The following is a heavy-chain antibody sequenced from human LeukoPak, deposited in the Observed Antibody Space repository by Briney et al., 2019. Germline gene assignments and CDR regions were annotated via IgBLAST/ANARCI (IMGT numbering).Heavy chain of an antibody. J-gene: IGHJ4*02. CDR3: ARRGCSATSCSPYYFDY. Sequence: GESLKISCKGSGYTFTNHWIGWVRHVPGQGLEWMGINSPSDSDASYSPSFQGQVTISVDKSISTAYLQWSSLKASDTAMYYCARRGCSATSCSPYYFDYWGQGTLVTVSS. CDR1: GYTFTNHW. V-gene: IGHV5-51*01. CDR2: NSPSDSDA. D-gene: IGHD2-2*01.